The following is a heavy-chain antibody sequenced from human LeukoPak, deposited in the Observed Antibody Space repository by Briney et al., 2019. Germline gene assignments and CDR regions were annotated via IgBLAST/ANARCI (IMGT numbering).Heavy chain of an antibody. V-gene: IGHV4-38-2*02. CDR3: ARVGFTSFDY. Sequence: SETLSLTCTVSGYSISSGYYWGWIRQPPGKWLEWIGSIYHSGSTYYNPSLKSRVTISVDTSKNQFSLKLSSVTAADTAVYYCARVGFTSFDYWGQGTLVTVSS. CDR2: IYHSGST. D-gene: IGHD1-26*01. J-gene: IGHJ4*02. CDR1: GYSISSGYY.